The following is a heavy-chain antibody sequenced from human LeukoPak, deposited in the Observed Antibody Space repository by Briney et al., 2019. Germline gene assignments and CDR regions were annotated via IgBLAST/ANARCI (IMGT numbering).Heavy chain of an antibody. V-gene: IGHV3-7*05. CDR3: ARPYSSGWYGVFNY. D-gene: IGHD6-19*01. Sequence: PGGSLRLSCAVSGFTFGTYWMSWVRQAPGKGLEWVANMKQDGNEEYYVDSVKGRFTISRDNAKNSLYLQMNSLRAEDTAVYYCARPYSSGWYGVFNYWGQGTLVTVSS. CDR1: GFTFGTYW. J-gene: IGHJ4*02. CDR2: MKQDGNEE.